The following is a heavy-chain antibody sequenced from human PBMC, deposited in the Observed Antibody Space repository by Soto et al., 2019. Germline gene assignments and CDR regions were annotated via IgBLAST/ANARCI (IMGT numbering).Heavy chain of an antibody. J-gene: IGHJ6*02. CDR1: GFTFSSYG. Sequence: LRLSCAASGFTFSSYGMHLVRQAPGNCLEWVAVIWYDGSNKYYADSVKGRFTISRDNSKNTLYLQMDSLRAEDTAVYYCARGEYSSSSSTHYYYYGMDVWGQGTTVTVSS. CDR2: IWYDGSNK. D-gene: IGHD6-6*01. V-gene: IGHV3-33*01. CDR3: ARGEYSSSSSTHYYYYGMDV.